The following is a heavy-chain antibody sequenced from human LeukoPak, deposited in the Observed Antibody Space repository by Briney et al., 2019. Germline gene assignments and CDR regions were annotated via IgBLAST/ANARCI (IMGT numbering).Heavy chain of an antibody. Sequence: ASVKVSCKASGYTFTSYDINWVRQATGQGLEWMGWMNPNSGNTGYAQKFQGGVTMTRNTSISTAYMELSSLRSEDTAVYYCARVGSSSWYSRFDPWGQGTLVTVSS. D-gene: IGHD6-13*01. J-gene: IGHJ5*02. V-gene: IGHV1-8*01. CDR3: ARVGSSSWYSRFDP. CDR1: GYTFTSYD. CDR2: MNPNSGNT.